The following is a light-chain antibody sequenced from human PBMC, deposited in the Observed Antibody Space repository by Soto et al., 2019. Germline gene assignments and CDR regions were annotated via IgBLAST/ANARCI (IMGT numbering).Light chain of an antibody. CDR3: SSYSSGSTLLL. Sequence: QPVLTQPASVSGPPGQSITISCTGSSSDIGRHDYVSWYQHHPGKVPKVIIYEVIHRPSGVSNRFSGSKSGNTASLTISGLQAADEADYYCSSYSSGSTLLLFGGGTKVTVL. CDR2: EVI. CDR1: SSDIGRHDY. V-gene: IGLV2-14*01. J-gene: IGLJ2*01.